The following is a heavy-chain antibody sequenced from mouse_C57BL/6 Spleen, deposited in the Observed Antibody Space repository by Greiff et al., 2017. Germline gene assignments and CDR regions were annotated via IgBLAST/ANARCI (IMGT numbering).Heavy chain of an antibody. J-gene: IGHJ4*01. CDR2: IDPSDSYT. CDR1: GYTFTSYW. D-gene: IGHD2-3*01. CDR3: ARRPYDGYYDAMDY. V-gene: IGHV1-50*01. Sequence: QVQLQQSGAELVKPGASVKLSCKASGYTFTSYWMQWVKQRPGQGLEWIGEIDPSDSYTNYNQKFKGKATLTVDTSSSTAYMQLSSLTSEDSAVYYCARRPYDGYYDAMDYWGQGTSVTVSS.